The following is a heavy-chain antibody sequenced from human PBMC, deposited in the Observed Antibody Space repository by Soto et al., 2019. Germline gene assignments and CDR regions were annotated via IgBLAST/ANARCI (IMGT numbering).Heavy chain of an antibody. D-gene: IGHD3-22*01. J-gene: IGHJ1*01. V-gene: IGHV1-18*01. CDR2: INTYNGNT. CDR3: ARDRDDSSWSTAENFQH. Sequence: ASVKVSCKASGYTFPDYGIHWVRQAPGQGLEWMGWINTYNGNTYYTQSLQGRVTMTRDTSTSTAYMDLRSLRFDDTALYYCARDRDDSSWSTAENFQHWGQGTLVTVSS. CDR1: GYTFPDYG.